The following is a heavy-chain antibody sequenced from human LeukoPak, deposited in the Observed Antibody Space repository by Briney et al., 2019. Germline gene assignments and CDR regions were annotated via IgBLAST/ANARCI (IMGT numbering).Heavy chain of an antibody. CDR3: ARDKAQDAFDI. CDR1: GFTFSSYS. V-gene: IGHV3-48*01. J-gene: IGHJ3*02. CDR2: ISSSSSTI. Sequence: PGGSLRLSCAASGFTFSSYSMNWVRQAPGKGLEWVSYISSSSSTIYYADSVKGRFTISRDNAKNSLYLQMNSLRAENTAVYYCARDKAQDAFDIWGQGTMVTVSS.